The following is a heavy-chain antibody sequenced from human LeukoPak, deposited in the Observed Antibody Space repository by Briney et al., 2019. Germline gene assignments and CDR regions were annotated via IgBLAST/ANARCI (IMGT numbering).Heavy chain of an antibody. CDR2: IYHSGST. CDR3: ARPRLYYYYYMDV. Sequence: SETLSLTCAVSGYSISSGYYWGWIRHPPGKGLEWIGSIYHSGSTYYNPSLKSRVTISVDTSKNQFSLKLSSVTAADTAVYYCARPRLYYYYYMDVWGKGTTVTVSS. J-gene: IGHJ6*03. V-gene: IGHV4-38-2*01. CDR1: GYSISSGYY.